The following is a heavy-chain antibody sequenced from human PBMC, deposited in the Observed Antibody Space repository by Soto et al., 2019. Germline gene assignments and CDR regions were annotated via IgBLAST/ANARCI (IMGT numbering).Heavy chain of an antibody. V-gene: IGHV1-46*03. D-gene: IGHD5-18*01. CDR3: ARVYPSDTRYGYVGNNWFDP. Sequence: ASVKVSCKASGYTFTSYAMHWVRQAPGQRLEWMRWINPSGGSTSYAQKFQGRVTMTRDTSTSTVYMELSSLRSEDTAVYYCARVYPSDTRYGYVGNNWFDPWGQGTLVTVSS. CDR2: INPSGGST. CDR1: GYTFTSYA. J-gene: IGHJ5*02.